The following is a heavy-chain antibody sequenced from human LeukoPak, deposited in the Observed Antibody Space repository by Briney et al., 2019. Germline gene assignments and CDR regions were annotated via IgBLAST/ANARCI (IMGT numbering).Heavy chain of an antibody. V-gene: IGHV3-43*02. CDR3: AKDIGWLGELFPTPYSMDV. J-gene: IGHJ6*02. CDR2: ITGDGGRT. Sequence: GSLRLSCAASGFTFDDYAMQWVRQAPGKGLEWVSLITGDGGRTYYADSVKGRFIISRDNSENSLYLQMNSLRTEDTALYYCAKDIGWLGELFPTPYSMDVWGQGTTVTVSS. CDR1: GFTFDDYA. D-gene: IGHD3-10*01.